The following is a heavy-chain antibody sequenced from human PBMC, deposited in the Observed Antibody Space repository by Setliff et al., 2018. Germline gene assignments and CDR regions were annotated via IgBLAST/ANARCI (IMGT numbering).Heavy chain of an antibody. CDR1: GYIFTNYY. V-gene: IGHV1-2*02. CDR2: INANTGGT. J-gene: IGHJ3*02. D-gene: IGHD1-1*01. CDR3: ARVGGYARAWNGIEAFDI. Sequence: ASVKVSCKTSGYIFTNYYIHWVRQAPGQGLEWMGWINANTGGTREVQKFQGRVTMTTDTSIDTAYMEVNRLTYDDTAVYYCARVGGYARAWNGIEAFDIWGQGTKVTVSS.